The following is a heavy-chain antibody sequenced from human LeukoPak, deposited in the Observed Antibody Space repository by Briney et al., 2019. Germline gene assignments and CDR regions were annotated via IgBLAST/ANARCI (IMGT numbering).Heavy chain of an antibody. CDR1: GFTFSSYW. CDR3: AASRAGYYSRLIDY. CDR2: IKQDGSEK. J-gene: IGHJ4*02. V-gene: IGHV3-7*01. D-gene: IGHD3-9*01. Sequence: PGGSLRLSCAASGFTFSSYWMSSVRQAPGKVLEWVANIKQDGSEKYYVDSVKGRFTISRDNAKNSLYLQMNSLRAEDTAVYYCAASRAGYYSRLIDYWGQGTLVTVSS.